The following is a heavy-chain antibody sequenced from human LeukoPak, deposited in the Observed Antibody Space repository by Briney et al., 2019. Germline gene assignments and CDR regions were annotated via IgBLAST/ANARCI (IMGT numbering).Heavy chain of an antibody. CDR2: IYYSGST. V-gene: IGHV4-59*01. J-gene: IGHJ5*02. Sequence: SETLSLTCTVSGGSISSYYWSWIRQPPGKGLEWIGYIYYSGSTNYNPSLKSRVTISVDTSKNQFSLKLSSVTAADTAVYYCARDEGFWFDPWGRGTLVTVSS. CDR1: GGSISSYY. CDR3: ARDEGFWFDP.